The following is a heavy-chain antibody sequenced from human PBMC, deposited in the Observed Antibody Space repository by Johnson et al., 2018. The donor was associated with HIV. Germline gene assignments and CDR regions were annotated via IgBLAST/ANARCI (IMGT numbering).Heavy chain of an antibody. J-gene: IGHJ3*02. Sequence: VESGGGLVQSGRSLRLSCVASGFTFEDYAMHWVRQAPGKGLEWVSGISWNSANIYYADSVKGRFTISRDNARNSLYLQMNSLKVEDTALYYCAKDLAIYDYVWEGVFDIWGQGTMVTVSS. CDR3: AKDLAIYDYVWEGVFDI. CDR2: ISWNSANI. D-gene: IGHD3-16*01. CDR1: GFTFEDYA. V-gene: IGHV3-9*01.